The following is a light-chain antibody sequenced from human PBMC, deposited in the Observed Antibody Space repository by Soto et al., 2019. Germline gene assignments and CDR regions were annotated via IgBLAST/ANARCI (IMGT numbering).Light chain of an antibody. Sequence: DIQMTQSPSSLSASVGDRVTITCRASHYIGKYLNWYQQKPGKGPKFLIYAASSLQSGVPSRFSGGGSGTDFTLTISSLQPEDFATYYCQQSYSIPWTFGQGTKVEIK. CDR1: HYIGKY. J-gene: IGKJ1*01. CDR2: AAS. CDR3: QQSYSIPWT. V-gene: IGKV1-39*01.